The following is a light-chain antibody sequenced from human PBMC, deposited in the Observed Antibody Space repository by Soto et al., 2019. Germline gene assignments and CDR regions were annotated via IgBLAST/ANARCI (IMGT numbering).Light chain of an antibody. V-gene: IGKV3-15*01. J-gene: IGKJ1*01. CDR2: GAS. CDR1: QSISDT. CDR3: QQSDNWPWT. Sequence: EIGMTQSPATPSVSAGGRATLSGRASQSISDTLAWYQQKPGQAPRLLIHGASTRAPGFPARFSGSGSGTDFTLTVSSLQSEEFAFYYCQQSDNWPWTFRQGTKVDIK.